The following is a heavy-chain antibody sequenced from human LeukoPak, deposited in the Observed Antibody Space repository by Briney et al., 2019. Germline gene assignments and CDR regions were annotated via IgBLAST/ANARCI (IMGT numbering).Heavy chain of an antibody. CDR1: GGSISSSSYY. CDR2: IYYSGST. CDR3: ARGGHGDFDF. V-gene: IGHV4-39*07. Sequence: SETLSLTCTVSGGSISSSSYYWGWIRQPPGKGLEWIGSIYYSGSTYYNPSLKSRVTISVDTSKNQFSLKLSSVTAADTAVYYCARGGHGDFDFWGQGILVTVSS. J-gene: IGHJ4*02. D-gene: IGHD3-10*01.